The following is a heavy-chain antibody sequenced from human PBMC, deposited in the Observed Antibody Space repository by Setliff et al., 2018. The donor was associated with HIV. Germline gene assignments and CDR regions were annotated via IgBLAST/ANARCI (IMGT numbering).Heavy chain of an antibody. D-gene: IGHD3-22*01. CDR3: ARGFHYYDSSGYGDAFDI. V-gene: IGHV1-2*02. CDR2: INPNSGGT. J-gene: IGHJ3*02. Sequence: GASVKVSCKASGYTFTGYYVHWVRQAPGQGLEWMGWINPNSGGTNYAQKFQGRVTMTRDTSIGTAHMELSRLTSDDTAVYYCARGFHYYDSSGYGDAFDIWGQGTMVTVSS. CDR1: GYTFTGYY.